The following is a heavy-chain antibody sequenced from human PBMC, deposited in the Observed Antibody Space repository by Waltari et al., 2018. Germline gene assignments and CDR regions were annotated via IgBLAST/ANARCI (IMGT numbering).Heavy chain of an antibody. CDR3: ARDPGYSSSIGAFDI. J-gene: IGHJ3*02. CDR2: ISSSGSTI. Sequence: EVQLVESGGGLVQPGGSLRVSCAASGFTFSSYEMNWVRQAPGKGLEWVSYISSSGSTIYYADSVKGRFTISRDNSKNTLYLQMNSLRAEDTAVYYCARDPGYSSSIGAFDIWGQGTMVTVSS. D-gene: IGHD6-13*01. V-gene: IGHV3-48*03. CDR1: GFTFSSYE.